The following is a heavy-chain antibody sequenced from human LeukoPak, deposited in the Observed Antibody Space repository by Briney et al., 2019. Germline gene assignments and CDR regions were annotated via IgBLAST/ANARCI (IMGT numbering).Heavy chain of an antibody. Sequence: ASVKVSCKASGYTFTSYYMHWVRQAPGQGLEWMGIINPSGGSTNYAQKFQGRVTMTRDTSISTAYMELSRLTSDDTAVYYCARGGLRLGLDAFDIWGQGTMVTVSS. V-gene: IGHV1-46*01. J-gene: IGHJ3*02. CDR3: ARGGLRLGLDAFDI. CDR2: INPSGGST. CDR1: GYTFTSYY. D-gene: IGHD6-19*01.